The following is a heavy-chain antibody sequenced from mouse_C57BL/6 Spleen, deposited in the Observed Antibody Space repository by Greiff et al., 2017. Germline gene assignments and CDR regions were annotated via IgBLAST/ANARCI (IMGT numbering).Heavy chain of an antibody. V-gene: IGHV1-26*01. CDR3: ARWGNYLPV. CDR1: GYTFADYY. CDR2: INPNNGGT. J-gene: IGHJ1*03. D-gene: IGHD2-1*01. Sequence: EVQLQQSGPELVKPGASVKISCKASGYTFADYYMNWVKQSHGKSLEWIGDINPNNGGTSYNQKFKGKATLTVDKSSSTAYMELRSLTSEDSAVYYCARWGNYLPVWGTGTTVTVSS.